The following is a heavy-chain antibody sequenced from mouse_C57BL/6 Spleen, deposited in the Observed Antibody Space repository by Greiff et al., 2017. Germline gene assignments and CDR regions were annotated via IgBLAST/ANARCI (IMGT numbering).Heavy chain of an antibody. Sequence: QQSCKASGYTFTSYWMHWVKQRPGRGLEWIGRIDPNSGGTKYNEKFKSKATLTVDKPSSTAYMQLSSLTSEDSAVYYCARMGLYETDYAMDYWGQGSSVTVSS. J-gene: IGHJ4*01. CDR2: IDPNSGGT. CDR3: ARMGLYETDYAMDY. CDR1: GYTFTSYW. D-gene: IGHD2-3*01. V-gene: IGHV1-72*01.